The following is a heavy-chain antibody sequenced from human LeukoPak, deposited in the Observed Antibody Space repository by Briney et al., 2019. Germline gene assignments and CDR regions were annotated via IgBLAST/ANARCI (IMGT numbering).Heavy chain of an antibody. CDR1: GGSLSSSSYY. J-gene: IGHJ5*02. Sequence: SETLSLTCTVSGGSLSSSSYYWGWIRQPPGKGLEWIGSIYYSGSTYYNPPLKSRVTISVETSKNQFSLKLSSVTAADTAVCYCARQLYYYDSSGYYYWFDPWGQGTLVTVSS. CDR3: ARQLYYYDSSGYYYWFDP. D-gene: IGHD3-22*01. CDR2: IYYSGST. V-gene: IGHV4-39*01.